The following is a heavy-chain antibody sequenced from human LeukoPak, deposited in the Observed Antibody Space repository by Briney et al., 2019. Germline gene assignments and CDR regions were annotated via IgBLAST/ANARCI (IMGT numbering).Heavy chain of an antibody. V-gene: IGHV3-21*01. D-gene: IGHD2-21*01. CDR1: GFTFSSYS. Sequence: GGSLRLSCAASGFTFSSYSMNWVRQAPGKGLEWVSSISSSSSYIYYADSVKGRFTISRDNAKNSLYLQMNSLRAEDTAVYYCARTRRANVVIAGTHFNFWGQGTLITVSS. CDR2: ISSSSSYI. J-gene: IGHJ4*02. CDR3: ARTRRANVVIAGTHFNF.